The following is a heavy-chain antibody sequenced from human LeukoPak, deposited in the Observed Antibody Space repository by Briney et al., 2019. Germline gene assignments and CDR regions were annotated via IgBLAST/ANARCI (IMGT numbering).Heavy chain of an antibody. J-gene: IGHJ6*02. V-gene: IGHV3-11*01. CDR3: AREGSSSGRDYYGMDV. CDR2: ISSSGSTI. CDR1: GFTFSDYY. Sequence: GGSLRLSCAASGFTFSDYYMSWIRQAPGKGLEWVSYISSSGSTIYYADSVKGRFTISRDNAKNSLYLQMNNLRAEDTAVYYCAREGSSSGRDYYGMDVWGQGTTVTVSS. D-gene: IGHD6-13*01.